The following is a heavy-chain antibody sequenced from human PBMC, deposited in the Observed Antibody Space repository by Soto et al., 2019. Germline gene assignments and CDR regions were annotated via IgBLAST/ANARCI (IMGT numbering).Heavy chain of an antibody. CDR1: GFTFSSYS. D-gene: IGHD6-19*01. Sequence: EVQLVESGGGLVKPGGSLRLSCAASGFTFSSYSMNWVRQAPGKGLEWVSSISSSSSYIYYADSVKGRFTISRDNAKNSLYLQMNSLRAEDTAVYYCARDQTLPIAVAGVDYWGQGTLVTVSS. J-gene: IGHJ4*02. CDR2: ISSSSSYI. V-gene: IGHV3-21*01. CDR3: ARDQTLPIAVAGVDY.